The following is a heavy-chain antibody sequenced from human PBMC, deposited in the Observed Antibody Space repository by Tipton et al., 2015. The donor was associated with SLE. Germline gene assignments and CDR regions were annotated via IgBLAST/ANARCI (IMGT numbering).Heavy chain of an antibody. D-gene: IGHD1-7*01. CDR3: AREGLELRPYYYYYYMDV. CDR2: ISWNSGSI. Sequence: SLRLSCAASGFTFDDYAMHWVRQAPGKGLEWVSGISWNSGSIGYADSVKGRFTISRDNAKNSLYLQMNSLRAEDTALYYCAREGLELRPYYYYYYMDVWGKGTTVTVSS. V-gene: IGHV3-9*01. J-gene: IGHJ6*03. CDR1: GFTFDDYA.